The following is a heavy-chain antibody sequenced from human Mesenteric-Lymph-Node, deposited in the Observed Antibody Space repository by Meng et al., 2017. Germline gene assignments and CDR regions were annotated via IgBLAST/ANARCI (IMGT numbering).Heavy chain of an antibody. J-gene: IGHJ5*02. V-gene: IGHV3-11*04. Sequence: GESLKISCAASGFTFSDYYMTWIRQPPGQGLEWLASVCPTSGSLYYADSVKGRFTISRDNAKNSVSLQMTRLRVEDTAVYYCARDHGSLNWFDPWGQGTTVTVSS. CDR1: GFTFSDYY. CDR2: VCPTSGSL. CDR3: ARDHGSLNWFDP. D-gene: IGHD6-25*01.